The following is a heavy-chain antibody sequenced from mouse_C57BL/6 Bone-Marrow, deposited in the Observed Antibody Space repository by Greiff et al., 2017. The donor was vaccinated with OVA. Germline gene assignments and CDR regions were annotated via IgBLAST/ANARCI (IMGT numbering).Heavy chain of an antibody. CDR2: FYPKMGNP. V-gene: IGHV1-81*01. CDR3: ASLVYAMDY. J-gene: IGHJ4*01. CDR1: GYTFTSYG. Sequence: VQLQQSGAELARPGASVKLSCKASGYTFTSYGISWVKQRTGQGLEWIGEFYPKMGNPYYNENFKGKATLTADKSSSTAYMELRSLTSEDSAVYFCASLVYAMDYWGQGTSVTVSS.